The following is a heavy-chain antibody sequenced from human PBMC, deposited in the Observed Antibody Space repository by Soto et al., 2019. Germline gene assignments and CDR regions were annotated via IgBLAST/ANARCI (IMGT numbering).Heavy chain of an antibody. Sequence: SETLSLTCTVSGGSISSSSYYWGWIRQPPGKGLEWIGSIYYSGSTYYNPSLKSRVTISVDTSKNQFSLKLSSVTAADTAVYYCARQYSSSWYTYYFDYWGQGTLVTVSS. D-gene: IGHD6-13*01. V-gene: IGHV4-39*01. CDR2: IYYSGST. CDR3: ARQYSSSWYTYYFDY. CDR1: GGSISSSSYY. J-gene: IGHJ4*02.